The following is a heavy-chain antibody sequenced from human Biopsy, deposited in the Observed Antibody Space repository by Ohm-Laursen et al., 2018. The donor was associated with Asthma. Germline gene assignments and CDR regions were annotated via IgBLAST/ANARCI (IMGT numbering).Heavy chain of an antibody. CDR3: ARRITIFGVVQKDHGMDA. V-gene: IGHV4-34*01. D-gene: IGHD3-3*01. CDR2: ISYGGKT. CDR1: RGPFRGYV. J-gene: IGHJ6*02. Sequence: SDTLSLTCALNRGPFRGYVWAWIRQAPGKGLEWIGYISYGGKTSYNPSLKNRVTISRDTSKNQFSLRLTSVTAADTAVYFCARRITIFGVVQKDHGMDAWGQGTTVIVSS.